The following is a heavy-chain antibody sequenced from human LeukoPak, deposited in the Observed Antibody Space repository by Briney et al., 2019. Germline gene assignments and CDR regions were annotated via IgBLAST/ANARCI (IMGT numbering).Heavy chain of an antibody. CDR3: ARGPTTVDY. Sequence: PGGSLRLSCTASGFSFSDYYMSWIRQAPVKGLEWISYIDGSGSRIYYADSVRGRFTISRDNDKKSVYLQMNSLRAEDTAVYYCARGPTTVDYWGQGTLVTVSS. CDR1: GFSFSDYY. V-gene: IGHV3-11*04. CDR2: IDGSGSRI. J-gene: IGHJ4*02. D-gene: IGHD4-17*01.